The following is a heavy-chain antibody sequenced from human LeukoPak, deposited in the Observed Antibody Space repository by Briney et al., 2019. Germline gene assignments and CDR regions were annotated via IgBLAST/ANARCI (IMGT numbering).Heavy chain of an antibody. CDR2: IYDSGST. CDR3: ARHRFSGYSHGLFDY. V-gene: IGHV4-59*08. CDR1: GGSISSYY. Sequence: PSETLSLTCTVSGGSISSYYWSWIRQAPGKGVEWIGYIYDSGSTNYNASLKSRVTISVDTSENQFSLKVSFVTAADTAVYYCARHRFSGYSHGLFDYWGQGTLVTVSS. D-gene: IGHD5-18*01. J-gene: IGHJ4*02.